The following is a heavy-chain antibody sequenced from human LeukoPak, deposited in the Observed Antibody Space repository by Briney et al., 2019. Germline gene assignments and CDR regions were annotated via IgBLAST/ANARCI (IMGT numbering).Heavy chain of an antibody. V-gene: IGHV1-2*06. D-gene: IGHD5-18*01. CDR2: INPNSGGT. CDR3: ARDEGHSYGKAYYYYYMDV. CDR1: GYTFTGCY. Sequence: ASVKVSCKASGYTFTGCYMHWVRQAPGQGLEWMGRINPNSGGTNYAQKFQGRVTMTRDTSISTAYMELSRLRSDDTAVYYCARDEGHSYGKAYYYYYMDVWGKGTPVTVSS. J-gene: IGHJ6*03.